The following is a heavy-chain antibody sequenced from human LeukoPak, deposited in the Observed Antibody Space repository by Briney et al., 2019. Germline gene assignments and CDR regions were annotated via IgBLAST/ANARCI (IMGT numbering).Heavy chain of an antibody. Sequence: SETLSLTCTVSGGSISSYYWSWIRQPPGKGLEWIGYIYYSGSTNYNPSLKSRVTISVDTPKNQFSLKLSSVTAADTAVYYCARLYCSSTSCPLDYWGQGTLVTVSS. CDR3: ARLYCSSTSCPLDY. D-gene: IGHD2-2*01. CDR2: IYYSGST. CDR1: GGSISSYY. V-gene: IGHV4-59*08. J-gene: IGHJ4*02.